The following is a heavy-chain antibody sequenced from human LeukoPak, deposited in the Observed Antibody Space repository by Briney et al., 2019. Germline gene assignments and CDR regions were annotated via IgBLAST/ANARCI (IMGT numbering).Heavy chain of an antibody. Sequence: SVKVSCKASGGTFSSYAISWVRQAPGQGLEWMGGIIPIFGTANYAQKFQGRVTITADESTSTAYMELSSLRSEDTAVYYCASSSGYYDSGSYYVPGWFDPWDQGTLVTVSS. CDR2: IIPIFGTA. D-gene: IGHD3-10*01. V-gene: IGHV1-69*13. CDR1: GGTFSSYA. CDR3: ASSSGYYDSGSYYVPGWFDP. J-gene: IGHJ5*02.